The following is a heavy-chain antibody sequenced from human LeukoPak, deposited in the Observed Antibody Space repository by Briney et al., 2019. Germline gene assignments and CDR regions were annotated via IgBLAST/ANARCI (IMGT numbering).Heavy chain of an antibody. CDR2: ISGSGGGT. Sequence: GGSLRLSCAASGFTFSSYAMSWVRQAPEKGLEWVATISGSGGGTYYADSVRGRFTISRDNSKNTVSLQMNSLRAEDTAVYYCAKGIYGDHYFDYWGQGTLVTVSS. CDR3: AKGIYGDHYFDY. CDR1: GFTFSSYA. D-gene: IGHD4-17*01. J-gene: IGHJ4*02. V-gene: IGHV3-23*01.